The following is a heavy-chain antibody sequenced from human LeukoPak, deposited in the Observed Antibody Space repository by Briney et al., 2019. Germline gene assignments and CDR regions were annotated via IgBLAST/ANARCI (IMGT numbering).Heavy chain of an antibody. CDR1: GGSISSSSYY. CDR3: ARGRSWFPRMAAGTSYYYMDV. D-gene: IGHD6-13*01. CDR2: IYYSGST. Sequence: QSSETLSLTCTVSGGSISSSSYYWGWIRQPPGKGLEWIGSIYYSGSTYYNPSLKSRVTISVDTSKNQFSLKLSSVTAADTAVYYCARGRSWFPRMAAGTSYYYMDVWGKGTTVTVSS. J-gene: IGHJ6*03. V-gene: IGHV4-39*01.